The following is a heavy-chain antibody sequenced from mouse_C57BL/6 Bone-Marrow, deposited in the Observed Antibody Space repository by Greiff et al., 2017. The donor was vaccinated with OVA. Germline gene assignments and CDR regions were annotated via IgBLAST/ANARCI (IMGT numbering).Heavy chain of an antibody. Sequence: VHVKQSGAELVRPGASVKLSCTASGFNIKDYYMHWVKQRPEQGLEWIGRIDPEDGDTEYAPKFQGKATMTADTSSNTAYLQLSSLTSEDTAVYYCTRYYGSSLDYWGQGTTLTVSS. D-gene: IGHD1-1*01. V-gene: IGHV14-1*01. CDR2: IDPEDGDT. CDR1: GFNIKDYY. J-gene: IGHJ2*01. CDR3: TRYYGSSLDY.